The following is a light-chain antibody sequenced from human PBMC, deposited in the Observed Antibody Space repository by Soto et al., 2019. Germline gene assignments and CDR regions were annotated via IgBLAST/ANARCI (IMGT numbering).Light chain of an antibody. CDR3: QQYNSYSPT. CDR1: QSISIW. CDR2: DAS. Sequence: EIQMTQSPSTLSASVGDRVTITCRASQSISIWLDWYQQKPGKAPKRLIYDASRLESGVPPQFSGSGSGTEFTLTISSLQPDDFATCYCQQYNSYSPTFGQGTKVDIK. V-gene: IGKV1-5*01. J-gene: IGKJ1*01.